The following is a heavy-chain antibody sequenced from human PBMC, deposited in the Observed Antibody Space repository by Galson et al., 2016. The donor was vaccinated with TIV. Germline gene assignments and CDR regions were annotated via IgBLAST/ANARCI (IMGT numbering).Heavy chain of an antibody. J-gene: IGHJ4*02. CDR2: SYDRSDK. V-gene: IGHV3-30*15. Sequence: SYDRSDKNYADSVKGRFTISRDNFKNTLYLQMSSLRAEDTAVYYCARGFGSYYFDYWGQGTLVTVSS. CDR3: ARGFGSYYFDY. D-gene: IGHD6-13*01.